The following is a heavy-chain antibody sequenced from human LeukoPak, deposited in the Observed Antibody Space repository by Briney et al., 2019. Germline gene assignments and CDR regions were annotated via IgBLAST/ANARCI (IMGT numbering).Heavy chain of an antibody. Sequence: GGSLRLSCAASGFTFSSYAMSWVRQAPGKGLEWVSAISGSGGSTYYADSVKVRFTISRDNSKNTLYLQMNSLRAEDTAVYYCAKDGVSIVVVVAATDAFDIWGQGTMVTVSS. J-gene: IGHJ3*02. CDR3: AKDGVSIVVVVAATDAFDI. D-gene: IGHD2-15*01. CDR2: ISGSGGST. CDR1: GFTFSSYA. V-gene: IGHV3-23*01.